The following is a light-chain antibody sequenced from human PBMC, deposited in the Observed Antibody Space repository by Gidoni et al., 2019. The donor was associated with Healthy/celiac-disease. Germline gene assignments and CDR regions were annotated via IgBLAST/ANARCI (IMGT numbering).Light chain of an antibody. Sequence: DIVLTQSPASLSLSPGERATLSCRASQSVRSYLAWYQQEPGQAPRLLIYDASNRATGIPARFSGSGSGTDFTLTISRLEPEDFAGYYCQQRSNWPLTFGGXTKVEIK. V-gene: IGKV3-11*01. J-gene: IGKJ4*01. CDR1: QSVRSY. CDR3: QQRSNWPLT. CDR2: DAS.